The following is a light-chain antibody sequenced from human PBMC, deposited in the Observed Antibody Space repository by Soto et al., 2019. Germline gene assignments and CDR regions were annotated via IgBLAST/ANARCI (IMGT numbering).Light chain of an antibody. CDR3: QQYNSYLGT. Sequence: DLQLTQYPSTLSASVGDRVTVTCRASQTISIWLAWYQQKPGKAPKLLIYDASSFENGVPSRFSGSGSVTDFTLTISVLQPDDFATYYCQQYNSYLGTFGQGTKVEIK. CDR1: QTISIW. J-gene: IGKJ1*01. V-gene: IGKV1-5*01. CDR2: DAS.